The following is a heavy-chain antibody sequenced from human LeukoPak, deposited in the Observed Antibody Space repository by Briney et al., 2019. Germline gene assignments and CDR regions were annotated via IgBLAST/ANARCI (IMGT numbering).Heavy chain of an antibody. D-gene: IGHD6-13*01. CDR3: ARDQQLDDY. J-gene: IGHJ4*02. Sequence: GGSLRLSCAASRFTFSSYSMNWVRPAPGKGLEWVSSISSSSSYIYYADSVKGRFTISRDNAKNSLYLQMNSLRAEDTAVYYCARDQQLDDYWGQGTLVTVSS. CDR1: RFTFSSYS. CDR2: ISSSSSYI. V-gene: IGHV3-21*01.